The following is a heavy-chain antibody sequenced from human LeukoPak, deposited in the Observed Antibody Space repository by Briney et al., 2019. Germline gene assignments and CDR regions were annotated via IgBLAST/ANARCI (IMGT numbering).Heavy chain of an antibody. CDR2: IRSKANSYAT. Sequence: GSLRLSCAASGFTFSGSAMHWVRQASGKGLEWVGRIRSKANSYATAYAASVKGRFTISRDDSKNTAYLQMNSLKTEDTAVYYCTRLNSGWYGACFDYWGQGTLVTVSS. CDR1: GFTFSGSA. CDR3: TRLNSGWYGACFDY. D-gene: IGHD6-19*01. J-gene: IGHJ4*02. V-gene: IGHV3-73*01.